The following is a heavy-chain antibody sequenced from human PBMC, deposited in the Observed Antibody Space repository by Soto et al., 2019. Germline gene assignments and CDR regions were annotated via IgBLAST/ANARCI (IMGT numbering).Heavy chain of an antibody. Sequence: PGESLKISCKGSGYTFTSYWIGWVRQMPGKGLEWMGIIFPLDSETTYSPSFQGQVTISADKSITTAYLQWSSLKASDTAMYYCVISASTYGYYFSDWGQGTLVTVSP. J-gene: IGHJ4*02. D-gene: IGHD3-10*01. CDR1: GYTFTSYW. V-gene: IGHV5-51*01. CDR3: VISASTYGYYFSD. CDR2: IFPLDSET.